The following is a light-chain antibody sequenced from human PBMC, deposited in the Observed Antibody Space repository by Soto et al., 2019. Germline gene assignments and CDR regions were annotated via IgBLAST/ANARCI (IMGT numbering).Light chain of an antibody. J-gene: IGLJ3*02. CDR1: NSEVGGYNY. V-gene: IGLV2-11*01. CDR2: GVS. CDR3: CSYVDTDTWV. Sequence: QSALTQPRSVSGSPGQSVTISCTGTNSEVGGYNYVSWYQQYPGKAPKLMISGVSERPSGVPDRFSGSKSGNTASLTISGLQAEDEADYYCCSYVDTDTWVFGGGTKVTVL.